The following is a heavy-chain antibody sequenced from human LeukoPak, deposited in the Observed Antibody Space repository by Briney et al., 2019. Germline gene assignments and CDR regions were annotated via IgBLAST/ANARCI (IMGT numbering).Heavy chain of an antibody. Sequence: GASVKVSCKASGGTFSSYAISWVRQAPGQGLEWMGGIIPIFGTANYAQKFQGRVTITADESTSTAYMELSSLRSEDTAVYYCAREGNRICSSTSCYTHPADYYYYMDVWGKGTTVTVSS. D-gene: IGHD2-2*02. CDR3: AREGNRICSSTSCYTHPADYYYYMDV. V-gene: IGHV1-69*01. CDR1: GGTFSSYA. CDR2: IIPIFGTA. J-gene: IGHJ6*03.